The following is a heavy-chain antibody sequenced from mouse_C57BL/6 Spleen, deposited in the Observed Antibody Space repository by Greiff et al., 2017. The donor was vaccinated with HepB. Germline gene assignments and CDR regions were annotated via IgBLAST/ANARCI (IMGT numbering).Heavy chain of an antibody. CDR2: INYDGSST. J-gene: IGHJ4*01. CDR3: ARYDPFYYAMDY. CDR1: GFTFSDYY. D-gene: IGHD2-3*01. Sequence: DVKLVESEGGLVQPGSSMKLSCTASGFTFSDYYMAWVRQVPEKGLEWVANINYDGSSTYYLDSLKSRFIISRDNAKNILYLQMSSLKSEDTATYYCARYDPFYYAMDYWGQGTSVTVSS. V-gene: IGHV5-16*01.